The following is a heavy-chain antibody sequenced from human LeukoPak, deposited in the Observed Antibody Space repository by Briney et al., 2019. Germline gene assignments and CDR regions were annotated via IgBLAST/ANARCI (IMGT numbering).Heavy chain of an antibody. CDR2: INHSGST. Sequence: SETLSLICAVYGGSFSGYYWSWIRQPPGKGLEGIGEINHSGSTNYNPSLKSRVTISVDTSKNQFSLKLSSVTAADTAVYYCARGSGIYYYYMDVWGKGTTVTVSS. J-gene: IGHJ6*03. V-gene: IGHV4-34*01. CDR1: GGSFSGYY. CDR3: ARGSGIYYYYMDV.